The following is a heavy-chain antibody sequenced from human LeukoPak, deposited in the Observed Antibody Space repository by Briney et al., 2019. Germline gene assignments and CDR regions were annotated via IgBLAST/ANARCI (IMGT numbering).Heavy chain of an antibody. CDR3: ARASYYDSSGYLYGYMDV. CDR2: IYYSGST. V-gene: IGHV4-59*11. CDR1: GGSISSHY. D-gene: IGHD3-22*01. J-gene: IGHJ6*03. Sequence: PSETLSLTSTVSGGSISSHYWSWIRQPPGKGLEWIGYIYYSGSTNYNPSLKSRVTISVDTSKNQFSLKLSSVTAADTAVYYCARASYYDSSGYLYGYMDVWGKGTTVTVSS.